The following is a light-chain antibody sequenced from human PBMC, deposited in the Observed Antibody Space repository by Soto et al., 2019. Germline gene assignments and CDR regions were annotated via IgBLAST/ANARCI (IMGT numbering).Light chain of an antibody. CDR1: QSISSW. Sequence: DIQMPQSPSTLSASVGDRVTITCRASQSISSWLAWYQQKPGKAPKLLMYDASSLDSGVPSRFIGSGSGTEFTLTISSLETDDFATDYCPQYNACPWTFGQGTKVEIK. J-gene: IGKJ1*01. CDR2: DAS. CDR3: PQYNACPWT. V-gene: IGKV1-5*01.